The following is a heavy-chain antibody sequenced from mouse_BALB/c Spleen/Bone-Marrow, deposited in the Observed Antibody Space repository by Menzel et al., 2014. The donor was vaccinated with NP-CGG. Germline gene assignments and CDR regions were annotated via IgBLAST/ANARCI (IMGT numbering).Heavy chain of an antibody. CDR2: ISSGSSPI. Sequence: EVKLVESGGGLVQPGGSRQLSCAASGFTFSSFGMHWVRQAPEEGLEWVAYISSGSSPIFYADTVKGRFTISRDNPKNTLFLQMTSLRSEDTAIYYCTRGGNWEDFDYWGQGTTLTVSS. V-gene: IGHV5-17*02. D-gene: IGHD4-1*01. CDR1: GFTFSSFG. J-gene: IGHJ2*01. CDR3: TRGGNWEDFDY.